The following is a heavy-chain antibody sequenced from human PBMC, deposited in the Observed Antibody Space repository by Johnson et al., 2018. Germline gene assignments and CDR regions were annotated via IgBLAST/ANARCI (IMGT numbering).Heavy chain of an antibody. V-gene: IGHV6-1*01. CDR1: GDSVSSNSVA. Sequence: QVQLQQSGPGLVKHSQTLSLTCAISGDSVSSNSVAWNWIRQSPSRGLEWLGRTYYRSKWYNDYAVSVKSRITISPDTSKNQFSLQLNTVTPEDTSGYYCARSLTTISYFDFWGQVTLGPVSS. CDR3: ARSLTTISYFDF. D-gene: IGHD3-9*01. CDR2: TYYRSKWYN. J-gene: IGHJ4*02.